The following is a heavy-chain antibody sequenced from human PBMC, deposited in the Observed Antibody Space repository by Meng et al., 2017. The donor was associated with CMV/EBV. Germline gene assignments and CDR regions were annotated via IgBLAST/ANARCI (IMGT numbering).Heavy chain of an antibody. Sequence: SETLSLTCTVSGGSISSYYWSWIRQPPGKGLEWIGYIYYSGSTNYNPSLKSRVTISVDTSKNQFSLKLSSVTAADTAVYYCARNKARSSCSWYHFDYWGQGTLVTVSS. CDR2: IYYSGST. CDR3: ARNKARSSCSWYHFDY. CDR1: GGSISSYY. D-gene: IGHD6-13*01. J-gene: IGHJ4*02. V-gene: IGHV4-59*01.